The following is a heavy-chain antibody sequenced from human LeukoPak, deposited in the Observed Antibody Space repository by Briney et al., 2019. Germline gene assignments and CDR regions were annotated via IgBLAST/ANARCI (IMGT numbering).Heavy chain of an antibody. Sequence: HPGGSLRLSCAASGFTVSTNYMNWVRQTPGRGLEWVSHFSSGGNTEYYADSVRGRFSMSRDNAKNSLYLEMNSLRAEDTAVYYCARDTVNGPFVISLDYWGQGALVTVSS. CDR2: FSSGGNTE. J-gene: IGHJ4*02. CDR3: ARDTVNGPFVISLDY. D-gene: IGHD2-8*01. V-gene: IGHV3-48*03. CDR1: GFTVSTNY.